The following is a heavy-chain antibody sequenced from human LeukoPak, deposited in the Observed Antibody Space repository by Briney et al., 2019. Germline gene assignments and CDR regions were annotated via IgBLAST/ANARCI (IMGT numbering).Heavy chain of an antibody. CDR2: INPNSGGT. Sequence: ASVKVSCKAAGSTFTCYYMHWVRQAHGQGHEWMGLINPNSGGTNYEQEFQGRVTMTRDTSISTAYMELSRLRSDDTAEYDCARDYPYGSGSYYFDPWGQGTLVTVSS. V-gene: IGHV1-2*02. D-gene: IGHD3-10*01. CDR1: GSTFTCYY. J-gene: IGHJ5*02. CDR3: ARDYPYGSGSYYFDP.